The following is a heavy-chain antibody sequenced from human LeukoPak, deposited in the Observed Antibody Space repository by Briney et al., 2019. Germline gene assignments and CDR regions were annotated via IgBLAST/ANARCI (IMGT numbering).Heavy chain of an antibody. CDR2: FSGCGGST. Sequence: GGSLRLSCGASVFTFRSYAMGRVRQAPGKVLELVSAFSGCGGSTYYGDCVKGLFTISRDNSKHTLYLQMNSLRSEDTAVYYSATVPTRPFGGVILPPYYFASWGPGNLVTASS. CDR3: ATVPTRPFGGVILPPYYFAS. J-gene: IGHJ4*01. D-gene: IGHD3-16*02. V-gene: IGHV3-23*01. CDR1: VFTFRSYA.